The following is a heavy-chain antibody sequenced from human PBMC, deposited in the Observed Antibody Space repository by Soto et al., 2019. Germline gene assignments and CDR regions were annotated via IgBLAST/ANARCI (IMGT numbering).Heavy chain of an antibody. CDR2: IYHSGST. V-gene: IGHV4-30-2*01. Sequence: SETLSLTCAVSGGSISCGGYSWSWIRQPPGKGLEWIGYIYHSGSTYYNPSLKSRVTILVDRSKNQFSLKLSSVTAADTAVYYCGRHVQLELDGYWGQGTLVTVSS. J-gene: IGHJ1*01. CDR1: GGSISCGGYS. CDR3: GRHVQLELDGY. D-gene: IGHD1-1*01.